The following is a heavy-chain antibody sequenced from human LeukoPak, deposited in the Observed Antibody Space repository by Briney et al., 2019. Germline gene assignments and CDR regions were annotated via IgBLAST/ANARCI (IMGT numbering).Heavy chain of an antibody. V-gene: IGHV3-15*01. CDR1: GFSFSNAW. Sequence: PGGSLRLSCAASGFSFSNAWMSWVRQAPGKGLEWVGHIKSKTDGGTTDYAAPVKGRLIISRDDSKNTLYLQMNSLKTEDTAVYYRTTDRSYGYFDYWGQGTLVTVSS. J-gene: IGHJ4*02. D-gene: IGHD5-18*01. CDR2: IKSKTDGGTT. CDR3: TTDRSYGYFDY.